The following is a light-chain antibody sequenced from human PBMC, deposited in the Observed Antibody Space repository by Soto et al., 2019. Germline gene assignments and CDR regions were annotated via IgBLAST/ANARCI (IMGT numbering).Light chain of an antibody. CDR3: SSYTTSTTQV. CDR2: EVR. Sequence: QSALTQPASVSGSPGQSITISCTGTNSDVGAYSYVSWYQQHPGKAPKLMIYEVRNRPSGVSDRFSGSKSGKTASLTIFGLQAEDEADYYCSSYTTSTTQVFGGGSKLTVL. J-gene: IGLJ2*01. V-gene: IGLV2-14*01. CDR1: NSDVGAYSY.